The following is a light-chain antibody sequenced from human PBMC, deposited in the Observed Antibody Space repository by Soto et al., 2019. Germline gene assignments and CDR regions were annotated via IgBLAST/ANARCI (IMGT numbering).Light chain of an antibody. CDR1: QTVAGY. J-gene: IGKJ2*01. Sequence: DIPLTQSPSSLSASLGDRVTITCRASQTVAGYLNWYQQKPGKAPNLLIYAMSALHSGVPPRFSGSGSGTDFTLTINSLQPEDFATYYCQQNYKTVTFGQGTRLDI. CDR3: QQNYKTVT. CDR2: AMS. V-gene: IGKV1-39*01.